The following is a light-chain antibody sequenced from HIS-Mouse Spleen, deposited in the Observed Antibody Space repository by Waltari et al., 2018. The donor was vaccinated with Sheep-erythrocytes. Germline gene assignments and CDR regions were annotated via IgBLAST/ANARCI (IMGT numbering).Light chain of an antibody. Sequence: SYELTHPPSVSVSPGQTATIPCSGEKLGDKYACWYQQKPGQSPVLVIYQDSKRPSGIPERFSGSNSGNTATLTISGTQAMDEADYYCQAWDSSTAWVFGGGTKLTVL. CDR2: QDS. CDR3: QAWDSSTAWV. V-gene: IGLV3-1*01. J-gene: IGLJ3*02. CDR1: KLGDKY.